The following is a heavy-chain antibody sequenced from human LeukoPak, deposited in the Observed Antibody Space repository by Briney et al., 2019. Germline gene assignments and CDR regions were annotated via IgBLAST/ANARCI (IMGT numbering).Heavy chain of an antibody. CDR2: TYYRSKWYN. Sequence: SQTLSLTCAISGDSVSSNSAAWNCIRQSPSRGLEWLGRTYYRSKWYNDYAVSVKSRITINPDTSKNQFSLKLSSVTAADTAVYYCARDHMVRQPLWGQGTLVTVSS. CDR3: ARDHMVRQPL. J-gene: IGHJ4*02. CDR1: GDSVSSNSAA. D-gene: IGHD3-10*01. V-gene: IGHV6-1*01.